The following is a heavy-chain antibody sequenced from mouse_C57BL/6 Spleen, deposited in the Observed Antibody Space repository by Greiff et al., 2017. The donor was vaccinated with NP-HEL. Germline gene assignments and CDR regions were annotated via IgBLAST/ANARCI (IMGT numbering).Heavy chain of an antibody. CDR1: GYTFTSYW. CDR2: IDPNSGGT. Sequence: QVQLQQPGAELVKPGASVKLSCKASGYTFTSYWMHWVKQRPGRGLEWIGRIDPNSGGTKYNEKFKSKATLTVDKPSSTAYMQLSSLTSEDSAVYYCARSGDITTVVDAWFAYWGQGTLVTVSA. J-gene: IGHJ3*01. CDR3: ARSGDITTVVDAWFAY. V-gene: IGHV1-72*01. D-gene: IGHD1-1*01.